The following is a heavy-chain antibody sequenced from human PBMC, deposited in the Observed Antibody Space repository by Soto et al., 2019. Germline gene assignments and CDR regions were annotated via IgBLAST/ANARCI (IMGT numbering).Heavy chain of an antibody. D-gene: IGHD3-22*01. Sequence: PSETLSLTCTVSGGSITSYYWSWIRQPPGKGLEWIGYVYYSGINNYNPSLKSRVTISVDTSKIQFSLKLSSVTAADTAVYYCARGATHYYDRSGYYLAGFDYWGQGTLVTVSS. CDR1: GGSITSYY. J-gene: IGHJ4*02. CDR3: ARGATHYYDRSGYYLAGFDY. V-gene: IGHV4-59*01. CDR2: VYYSGIN.